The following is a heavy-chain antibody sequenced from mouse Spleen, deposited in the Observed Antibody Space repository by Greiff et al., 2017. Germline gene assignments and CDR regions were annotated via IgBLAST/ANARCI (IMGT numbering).Heavy chain of an antibody. V-gene: IGHV2-9*02. Sequence: VQLKESGPGLVAPSQSLSITCTVSGFSLTSYGVHWVRQPPGKGLEWLGVIWAGGSTNYNSALMSRLSISKDNSKSQVFLKMNSLQTDDTAMYYCARDDYDGYYFDYWGQGTTLTVSS. CDR3: ARDDYDGYYFDY. CDR1: GFSLTSYG. J-gene: IGHJ2*01. CDR2: IWAGGST. D-gene: IGHD2-4*01.